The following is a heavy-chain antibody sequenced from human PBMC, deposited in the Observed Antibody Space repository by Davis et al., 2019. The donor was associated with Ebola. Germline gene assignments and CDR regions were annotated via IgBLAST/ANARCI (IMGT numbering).Heavy chain of an antibody. Sequence: AASVKVSCKASGYTFTTYYMHWVRQAPGQGLEWMGIINPCGGSRSYAQEFQGRVTMTRDTSTSTVYMELSSLRSEDTAVYYCARDFYYGGNSQNAFDIWGQGTMVTVSS. CDR2: INPCGGSR. J-gene: IGHJ3*02. V-gene: IGHV1-46*01. D-gene: IGHD4-23*01. CDR3: ARDFYYGGNSQNAFDI. CDR1: GYTFTTYY.